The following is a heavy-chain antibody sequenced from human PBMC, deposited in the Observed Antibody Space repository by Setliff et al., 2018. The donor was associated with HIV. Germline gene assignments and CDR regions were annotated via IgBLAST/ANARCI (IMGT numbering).Heavy chain of an antibody. D-gene: IGHD4-17*01. CDR3: TRDWRAYGLMGS. CDR1: GVSISSSNW. Sequence: SETLSLTCAVSGVSISSSNWWSWVGQPPGKGLEWIGEIYFNLQTNYNPAFKSRVSMGLDNAKHQFSLRLTSVTAADTAIYYCTRDWRAYGLMGSWGQGMLVTVSS. J-gene: IGHJ5*02. CDR2: IYFNLQT. V-gene: IGHV4-4*02.